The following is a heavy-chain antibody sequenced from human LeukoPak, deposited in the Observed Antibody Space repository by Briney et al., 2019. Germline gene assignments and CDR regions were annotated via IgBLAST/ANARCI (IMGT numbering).Heavy chain of an antibody. CDR2: IKPDGSQK. J-gene: IGHJ3*01. D-gene: IGHD3-22*01. V-gene: IGHV3-7*01. Sequence: PGGSLRLSCAASGFTFSSYWMSWVRQAPGKGLEWVANIKPDGSQKYCVDSVKGRFTISRDNAKNSLYLQMNSLRADDTAVYYCARGDFYYDSSTYFNDAFDFWGRGTMVTVSS. CDR1: GFTFSSYW. CDR3: ARGDFYYDSSTYFNDAFDF.